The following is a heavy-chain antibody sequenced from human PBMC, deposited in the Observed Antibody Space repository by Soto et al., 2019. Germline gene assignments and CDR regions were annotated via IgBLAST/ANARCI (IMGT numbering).Heavy chain of an antibody. V-gene: IGHV1-69*13. J-gene: IGHJ4*02. CDR1: GGTFSSYA. CDR2: IIPIFGTA. CDR3: AREPFAKSVADGYNLPFDY. D-gene: IGHD5-12*01. Sequence: SVKVSCKASGGTFSSYAISWVRQAPGQGLEWMGGIIPIFGTANYAQKFQGRVTITADESTSTAYMELSSLRSEDTAVYYCAREPFAKSVADGYNLPFDYWGQGTLVTVSS.